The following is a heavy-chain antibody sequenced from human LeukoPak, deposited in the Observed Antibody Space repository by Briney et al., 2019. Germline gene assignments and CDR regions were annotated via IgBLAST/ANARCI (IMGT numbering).Heavy chain of an antibody. CDR1: GFTFSSYR. CDR3: AKYYSGSYLGPDAFDI. D-gene: IGHD1-26*01. V-gene: IGHV3-30*18. CDR2: ISYDGSNK. Sequence: TGGSLRLSCAASGFTFSSYRMHWVRQAPGKGLEWVAVISYDGSNKYYADSVKGRFTISRDNSKNTLYLQMNSLRAEDTAVYYCAKYYSGSYLGPDAFDIWGQGTMVTVSS. J-gene: IGHJ3*02.